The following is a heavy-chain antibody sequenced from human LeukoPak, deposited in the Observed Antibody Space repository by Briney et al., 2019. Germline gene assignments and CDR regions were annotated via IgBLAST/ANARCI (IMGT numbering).Heavy chain of an antibody. Sequence: KPSETLSLTCTVSGGSISSSSYYWGWIRQPPGKGLEWIGSIYYSGSTYYNPSLKSRVTISVDTSKNQFSLKLSSVTAADTAVYYCARGSLRFPGYFDYWGQGTLVTVSS. D-gene: IGHD5-12*01. CDR1: GGSISSSSYY. CDR2: IYYSGST. V-gene: IGHV4-39*07. CDR3: ARGSLRFPGYFDY. J-gene: IGHJ4*02.